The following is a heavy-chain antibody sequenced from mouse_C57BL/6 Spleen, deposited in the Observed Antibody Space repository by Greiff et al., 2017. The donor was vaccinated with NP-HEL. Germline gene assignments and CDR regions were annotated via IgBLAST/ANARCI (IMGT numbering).Heavy chain of an antibody. CDR3: ANNCYGSSYRYFDV. J-gene: IGHJ1*03. D-gene: IGHD1-1*01. CDR2: IYPSDSET. Sequence: VQLQQPGAELVRPGSSVKLSCKASGYTFTSYWMDWVKQRPGQGLEWIGNIYPSDSETNYNQKFKDKATLTVDKSSSTAYMALSSLTSEDSAVYYCANNCYGSSYRYFDVCGTGTTVTVSS. V-gene: IGHV1-61*01. CDR1: GYTFTSYW.